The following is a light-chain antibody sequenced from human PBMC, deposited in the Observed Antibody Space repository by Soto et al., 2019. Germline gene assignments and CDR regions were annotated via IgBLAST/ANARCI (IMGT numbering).Light chain of an antibody. V-gene: IGLV2-11*01. CDR2: DVN. Sequence: QSALTQPRSVSGSPGQSVTISCTGTSSDVGAYNFVSWCQQHPGKAPKVMIYDVNKRPSGVPDRFSGSKSGNTASLTISGLQAEDEADYYCCSYAGSYTSYVFGTGTKLTVL. J-gene: IGLJ1*01. CDR3: CSYAGSYTSYV. CDR1: SSDVGAYNF.